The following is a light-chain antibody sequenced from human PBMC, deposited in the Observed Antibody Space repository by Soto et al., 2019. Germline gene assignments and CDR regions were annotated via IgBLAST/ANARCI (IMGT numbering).Light chain of an antibody. CDR1: SSDVGSYNY. Sequence: QSVLTQPASVSGSPGQSITISCTGTSSDVGSYNYVSWYQQHPGKAPKVMIYDVSNRPSGVSYRFSGSKSGNTASLTISGLQAEDEADYYCSSYITSSTYGCGTETKVTVL. J-gene: IGLJ1*01. CDR2: DVS. CDR3: SSYITSSTYG. V-gene: IGLV2-14*01.